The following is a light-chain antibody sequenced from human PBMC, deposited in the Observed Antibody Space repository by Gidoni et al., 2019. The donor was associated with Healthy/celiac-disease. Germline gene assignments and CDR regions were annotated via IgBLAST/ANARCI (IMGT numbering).Light chain of an antibody. CDR1: QSLSSSY. V-gene: IGKV3-20*01. Sequence: DMALSQSPVTLSFAPVERATLSCRASQSLSSSYLAWYQPKPGQDPRLLIYGASSRATGMPDRCSGSGCGTDFTITISRMEHEDFAVYYCQQYGSSPALTFGGGTKVEIK. CDR3: QQYGSSPALT. CDR2: GAS. J-gene: IGKJ4*01.